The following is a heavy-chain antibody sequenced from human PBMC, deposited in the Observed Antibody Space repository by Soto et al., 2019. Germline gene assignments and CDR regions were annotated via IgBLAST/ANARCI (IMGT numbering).Heavy chain of an antibody. D-gene: IGHD1-1*01. CDR3: AKDIGFQRHLFVFDL. CDR2: IIPMFSSS. V-gene: IGHV1-69*01. J-gene: IGHJ4*02. CDR1: GGTFSDYA. Sequence: QVQLVQSGAEVKKPGSSVKVSCTASGGTFSDYAFSWVGQAPGQGLEWMGGIIPMFSSSSFAQKFQGRLTITADDSTSTAYMSLSSLGSADTAMYYCAKDIGFQRHLFVFDLWGTGTLVTVSS.